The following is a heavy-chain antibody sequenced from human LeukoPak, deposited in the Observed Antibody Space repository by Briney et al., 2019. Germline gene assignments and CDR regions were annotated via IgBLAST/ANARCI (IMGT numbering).Heavy chain of an antibody. J-gene: IGHJ5*02. CDR3: ARDSHSGSYYNWFDP. CDR2: IYTSGST. D-gene: IGHD1-26*01. Sequence: SQTLSLTCTVSGGSISSGSYYWSWIRQPAGKGLEWIGRIYTSGSTNYNPSLKSRVTISVDTSKNQFSLKLSSVTAADTAVYYCARDSHSGSYYNWFDPWGQGTLVTVSS. CDR1: GGSISSGSYY. V-gene: IGHV4-61*02.